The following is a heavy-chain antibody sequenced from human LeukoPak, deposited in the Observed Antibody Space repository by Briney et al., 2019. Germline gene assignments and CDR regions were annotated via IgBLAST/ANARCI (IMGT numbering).Heavy chain of an antibody. CDR3: ARKEPNNSGYVIQ. CDR1: DASISYYY. Sequence: SETLSLTCTVSDASISYYYWSWIRQPAGKGLEWIGRISSSESTNYKPSLRSRVTMSVDSSVNQFSLKLTSVSAADTAVYYCARKEPNNSGYVIQWGQETLVTVSS. D-gene: IGHD5-12*01. J-gene: IGHJ4*02. V-gene: IGHV4-4*07. CDR2: ISSSEST.